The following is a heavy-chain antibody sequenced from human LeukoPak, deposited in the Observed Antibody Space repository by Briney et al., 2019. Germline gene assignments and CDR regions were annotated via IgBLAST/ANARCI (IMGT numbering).Heavy chain of an antibody. Sequence: GGSLRLSCAASGFTFSSYAMSWVRQAPGKGLEWVSAISGSGGSTYYADSVKGRFTISRDNSKNTLYLQMNSPRAEDTAVYYCAKAPRGHYYDSSGYFNYWGQGTLVTVSS. CDR3: AKAPRGHYYDSSGYFNY. V-gene: IGHV3-23*01. D-gene: IGHD3-22*01. CDR1: GFTFSSYA. CDR2: ISGSGGST. J-gene: IGHJ4*02.